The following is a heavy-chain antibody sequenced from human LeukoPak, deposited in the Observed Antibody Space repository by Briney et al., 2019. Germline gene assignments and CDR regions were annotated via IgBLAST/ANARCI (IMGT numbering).Heavy chain of an antibody. V-gene: IGHV1-69*13. CDR2: IIPIFGTA. D-gene: IGHD2-15*01. CDR3: ARYSDYHRYFDY. CDR1: GGTFSSYA. J-gene: IGHJ4*02. Sequence: SVKVSCKASGGTFSSYAISWVRQAPRQGLEWMGGIIPIFGTANYAQKFQGRVTITADESTSTAYMELSSLRSEDTAVYYCARYSDYHRYFDYWGQGTLVTVSS.